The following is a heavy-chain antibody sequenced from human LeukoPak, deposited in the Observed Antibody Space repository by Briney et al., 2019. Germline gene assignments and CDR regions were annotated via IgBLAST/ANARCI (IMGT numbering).Heavy chain of an antibody. CDR1: GFTFATYT. Sequence: GGSLRLSCAASGFTFATYTMSWVRQIPGKGLEWVSAIRSSGDSTYYADSAKGRFTISRDNSKNTLYLQMNSLRAEDTAVYYCARSLSIAARPFDYWGQGTLVTVSS. D-gene: IGHD6-6*01. CDR2: IRSSGDST. CDR3: ARSLSIAARPFDY. J-gene: IGHJ4*02. V-gene: IGHV3-23*01.